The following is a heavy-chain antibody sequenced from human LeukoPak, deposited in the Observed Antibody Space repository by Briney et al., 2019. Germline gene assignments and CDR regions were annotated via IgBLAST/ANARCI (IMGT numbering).Heavy chain of an antibody. V-gene: IGHV4-39*01. Sequence: KPSETLSLTCTVSGGSISSNTYYWGWIRQPPGKRLEWIGNIFHSGSTYYNPSLKSRVTISVDTSKNQLSLRLSSVTAADAAIYYCARRPSGLIAAAGIYYFDYWGQGTLVTVSS. D-gene: IGHD6-13*01. CDR2: IFHSGST. CDR3: ARRPSGLIAAAGIYYFDY. J-gene: IGHJ4*02. CDR1: GGSISSNTYY.